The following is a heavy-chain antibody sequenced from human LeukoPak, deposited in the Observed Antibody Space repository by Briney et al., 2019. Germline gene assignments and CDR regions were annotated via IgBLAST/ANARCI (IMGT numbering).Heavy chain of an antibody. CDR1: GGSISSYY. D-gene: IGHD6-19*01. J-gene: IGHJ3*02. Sequence: SETLSLTCTVSGGSISSYYWTWLRQPPGKGLEWIGYIHYRGTTNYNPSLKTRVTVSLDTSKSQFSLKVRSVTAADTAVYYCARRPLYREQGLVLPASFDIWAQGEMATVSS. CDR2: IHYRGTT. V-gene: IGHV4-59*08. CDR3: ARRPLYREQGLVLPASFDI.